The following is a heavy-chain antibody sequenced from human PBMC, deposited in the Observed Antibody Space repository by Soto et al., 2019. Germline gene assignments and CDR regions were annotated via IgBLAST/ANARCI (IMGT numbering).Heavy chain of an antibody. D-gene: IGHD5-12*01. V-gene: IGHV4-39*01. Sequence: QLQLQESGPGLVKPSETLSLTCSVSDDSINSDKYYWGWIRQPPGKGLEWKGSIYYRGNAYYNPSLQTRLTISLDKSKSQFSLKLNSVTAADSALYFCARLEGLATISYYFDFWGPGALVTVSS. CDR2: IYYRGNA. J-gene: IGHJ4*02. CDR1: DDSINSDKYY. CDR3: ARLEGLATISYYFDF.